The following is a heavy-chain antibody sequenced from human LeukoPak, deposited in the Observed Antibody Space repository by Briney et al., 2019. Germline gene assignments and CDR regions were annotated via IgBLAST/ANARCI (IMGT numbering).Heavy chain of an antibody. CDR3: ARSHYYDSSGYYYFDY. CDR2: IYPGDSDT. Sequence: GESLKSSCKGSGYSFTSYWIGWVRQMPGKGLEWMGIIYPGDSDTRYSPSFQGQVTISADKSISTAYLQWSSLKASDTAMYYCARSHYYDSSGYYYFDYWGQGTLVTVSS. J-gene: IGHJ4*02. V-gene: IGHV5-51*01. D-gene: IGHD3-22*01. CDR1: GYSFTSYW.